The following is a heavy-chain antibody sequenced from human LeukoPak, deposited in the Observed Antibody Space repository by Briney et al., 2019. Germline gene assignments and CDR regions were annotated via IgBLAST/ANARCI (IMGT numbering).Heavy chain of an antibody. Sequence: SDTLSLTCTVSGGSFSSYYWSWIRQPPGKGLEGMGYIYYSGCTKYYPSLQRRGTILVDTYKNQLSLKLSSVTVSDTAVYYCARGYHDYGLDYWGQGTLVTVSS. CDR3: ARGYHDYGLDY. J-gene: IGHJ4*02. D-gene: IGHD4/OR15-4a*01. CDR2: IYYSGCT. CDR1: GGSFSSYY. V-gene: IGHV4-59*07.